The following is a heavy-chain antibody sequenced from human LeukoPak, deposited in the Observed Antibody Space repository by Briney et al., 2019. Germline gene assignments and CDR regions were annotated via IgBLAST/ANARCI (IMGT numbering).Heavy chain of an antibody. V-gene: IGHV1-46*01. Sequence: EASVKVSCKASGYTFTGYYMHWVRQAPGQGLEWMGIINPSGGSTSYAQKFQGRVTMTRDTSTSTVYMELSSLRSEDTAVYYCARANYYDSSGYYLGYWGQGTLVTVSS. CDR3: ARANYYDSSGYYLGY. D-gene: IGHD3-22*01. CDR2: INPSGGST. CDR1: GYTFTGYY. J-gene: IGHJ4*02.